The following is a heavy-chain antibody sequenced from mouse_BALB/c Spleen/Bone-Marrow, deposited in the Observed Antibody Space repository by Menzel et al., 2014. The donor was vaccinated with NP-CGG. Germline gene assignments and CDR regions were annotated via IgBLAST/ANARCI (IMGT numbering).Heavy chain of an antibody. CDR1: GYALGAYW. CDR3: ARGSSFDY. CDR2: LFPGDGDT. J-gene: IGHJ2*01. D-gene: IGHD1-1*01. Sequence: VQLVESGAELVRPGSSVKISCKASGYALGAYWMNWVRQRPGQGLEWIGQLFPGDGDTNYNGKFKGKVILTADKSSSTAYMQLSSLTSEDSAVYFCARGSSFDYWGQGTTLTVSS. V-gene: IGHV1-80*01.